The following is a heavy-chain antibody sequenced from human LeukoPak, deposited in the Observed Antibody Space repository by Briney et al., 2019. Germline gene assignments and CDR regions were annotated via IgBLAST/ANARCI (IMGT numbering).Heavy chain of an antibody. CDR3: ARDERRYYDFWSGYSRYYMDV. J-gene: IGHJ6*03. D-gene: IGHD3-3*01. Sequence: GGSLRLSCAASGFTFSSYSMNWVRQAPGKGLEWVSYISSSSSTIYYADSVKGRFTISRDNAKNSLYLQMNSLRDEDTAVYYCARDERRYYDFWSGYSRYYMDVWGKGTTVTVSS. CDR1: GFTFSSYS. V-gene: IGHV3-48*02. CDR2: ISSSSSTI.